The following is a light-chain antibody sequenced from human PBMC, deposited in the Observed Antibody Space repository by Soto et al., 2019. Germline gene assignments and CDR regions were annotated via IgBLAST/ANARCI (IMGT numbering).Light chain of an antibody. CDR2: YDS. CDR3: QVWDSSSDPLV. CDR1: NIGSKS. Sequence: SYELTQPPSVSVAPGKTARITCGGNNIGSKSVHWYQQKPGQAPVLVIYYDSDRPSGIPERFSGSNSGNTATLTSSRVEAGDEADYYCQVWDSSSDPLVFGGGTKLTVL. V-gene: IGLV3-21*04. J-gene: IGLJ2*01.